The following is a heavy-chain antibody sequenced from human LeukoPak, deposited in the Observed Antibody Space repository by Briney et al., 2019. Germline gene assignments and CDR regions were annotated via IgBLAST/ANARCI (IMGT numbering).Heavy chain of an antibody. J-gene: IGHJ1*01. CDR2: TYYRSKWYK. CDR3: ARGPSYFQH. Sequence: SQTLSLTCAISGDSVSGNSATWSWIRQSPSRGLEWLGRTYYRSKWYKYYAVSVKGRITINPDTSKNQFSLQLNSVTPEDTAVYYCARGPSYFQHWGQGTLVTVSS. CDR1: GDSVSGNSAT. V-gene: IGHV6-1*01.